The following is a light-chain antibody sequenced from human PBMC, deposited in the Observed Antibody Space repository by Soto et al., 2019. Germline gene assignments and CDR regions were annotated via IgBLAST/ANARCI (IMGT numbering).Light chain of an antibody. CDR1: NIGSKS. Sequence: SYELTQPPSVSVAPGKTARITCGGNNIGSKSVHWYQQKPGQAPVLVIYYDSDRPSGIPERFSGSNSGNTATLTISRVEAGDEADYYCQVWESGSDHWVFGGGTKVTVL. CDR3: QVWESGSDHWV. CDR2: YDS. J-gene: IGLJ3*02. V-gene: IGLV3-21*01.